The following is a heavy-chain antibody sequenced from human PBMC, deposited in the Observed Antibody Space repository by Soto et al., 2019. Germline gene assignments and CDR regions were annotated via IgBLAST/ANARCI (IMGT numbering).Heavy chain of an antibody. CDR3: AKDPARGGLGKYTIPRDAFDI. Sequence: GGSLRLSCAASGFTFDDYTMHWVRQAPGKGLEWVSLISWDGGSTYYADSVKGRFTISRDNSKNSLYLQMNSLRTEDTAVYYCAKDPARGGLGKYTIPRDAFDIWGQGTMVTVSS. D-gene: IGHD3-9*01. J-gene: IGHJ3*02. CDR2: ISWDGGST. V-gene: IGHV3-43*01. CDR1: GFTFDDYT.